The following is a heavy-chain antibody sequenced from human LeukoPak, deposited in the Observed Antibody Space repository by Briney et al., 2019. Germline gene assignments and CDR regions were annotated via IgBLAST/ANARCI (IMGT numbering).Heavy chain of an antibody. CDR2: IFYTGRT. J-gene: IGHJ4*02. V-gene: IGHV4-59*08. CDR1: GGSIGTYY. CDR3: ARRDADSTWYFDYFDY. D-gene: IGHD2/OR15-2a*01. Sequence: PSETLPLTCTVSGGSIGTYYWSWIRQPPGKGLEWIGDIFYTGRTNYNPSLKSRVTILVDTSKKQFSLKLSSVTAADTALYYCARRDADSTWYFDYFDYLGQGTLVTGSS.